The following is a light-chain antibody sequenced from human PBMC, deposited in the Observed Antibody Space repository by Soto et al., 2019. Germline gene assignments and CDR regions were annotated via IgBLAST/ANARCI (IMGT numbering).Light chain of an antibody. CDR3: SSYVGSPHFV. J-gene: IGLJ1*01. Sequence: QSALTQPPSASGSPGQSVTISCTGTSSDVGCYNYVSWYQQHPGKAPKLMIYEVSKRPSGVSDRFSGSKSGNTASLTVSGLKAEDAADYYCSSYVGSPHFVFGTGTKLTVL. CDR1: SSDVGCYNY. CDR2: EVS. V-gene: IGLV2-8*01.